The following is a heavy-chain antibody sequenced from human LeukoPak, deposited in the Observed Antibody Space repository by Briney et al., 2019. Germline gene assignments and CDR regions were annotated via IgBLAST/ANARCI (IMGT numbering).Heavy chain of an antibody. CDR1: RYTFTGYY. D-gene: IGHD5-18*01. J-gene: IGHJ4*02. CDR2: INPNSGGT. V-gene: IGHV1-2*02. CDR3: ARGFVDTAMVNPFDY. Sequence: ASVKVSCKASRYTFTGYYMHWVRQAPGQGLEWMGWINPNSGGTNYAQKFQGRVTMTRDTSISTAYMELRSLRSDDTAVYYCARGFVDTAMVNPFDYWGQGTLVTVSS.